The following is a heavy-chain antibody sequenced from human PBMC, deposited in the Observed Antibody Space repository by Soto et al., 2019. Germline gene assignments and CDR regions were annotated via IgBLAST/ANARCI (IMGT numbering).Heavy chain of an antibody. D-gene: IGHD3-10*01. CDR2: INPNSGGT. CDR3: ARGLLWFGELSGGAFDI. J-gene: IGHJ3*02. Sequence: GASVKVSCTASGYTFTGYYMHWVRQAPGQGLEWMGWINPNSGGTNYAQKFQGRVTMTRDTSISTAYMELSRLRSDDTAVYYCARGLLWFGELSGGAFDIWGQGTMVT. V-gene: IGHV1-2*02. CDR1: GYTFTGYY.